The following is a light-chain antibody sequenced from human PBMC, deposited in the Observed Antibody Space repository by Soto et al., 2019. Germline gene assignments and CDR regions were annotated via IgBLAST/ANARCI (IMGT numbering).Light chain of an antibody. CDR3: QVWDSSTVV. J-gene: IGLJ3*02. V-gene: IGLV3-9*01. Sequence: SYELTQPLSVSVALGQTARITCGGNNIGSKNVHWYQLNPGQAPVLVIYRDTNRPSGVPERFSGSNSGNTATLAISGAQVGDDANYYCQVWDSSTVVFGEWTKATVL. CDR2: RDT. CDR1: NIGSKN.